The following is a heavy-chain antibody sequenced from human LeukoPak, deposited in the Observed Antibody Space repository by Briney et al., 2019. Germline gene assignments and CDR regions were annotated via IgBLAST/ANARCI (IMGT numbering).Heavy chain of an antibody. D-gene: IGHD3-22*01. CDR3: ARDHVGSGYYYFDS. CDR1: GITFADYG. J-gene: IGHJ4*02. CDR2: ITGNGGSV. Sequence: GGSLRISCAASGITFADYGMSWVRQAPGKGLEWVSGITGNGGSVGYADAMKGRFTVSRDNAKKSLYLQMNSLRDEDTALYYCARDHVGSGYYYFDSWGQGTLVTVSS. V-gene: IGHV3-20*04.